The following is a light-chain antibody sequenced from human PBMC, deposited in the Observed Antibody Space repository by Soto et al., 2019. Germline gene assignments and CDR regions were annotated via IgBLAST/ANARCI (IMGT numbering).Light chain of an antibody. V-gene: IGKV1-39*01. CDR2: GAS. J-gene: IGKJ5*01. Sequence: DIQMTQSPSSLSASVGYRVTITCRASQSISTSLVWYQQKPNEAPKLLIYGASSLQSGVSSSFRGSGSGTDFTLTISSLQPEDFATYYCQQSYSTPINCGQGTRREIK. CDR1: QSISTS. CDR3: QQSYSTPIN.